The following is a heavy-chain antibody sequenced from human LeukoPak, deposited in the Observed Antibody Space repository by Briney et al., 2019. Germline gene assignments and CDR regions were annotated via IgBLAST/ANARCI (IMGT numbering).Heavy chain of an antibody. CDR1: GYTFTSYD. V-gene: IGHV1-8*01. Sequence: ASVKVSCKASGYTFTSYDINWVRQATGQGLEWMGWMNPNSGNTGYAQKFQGRVTMTRNTSISTAYMELSSLRSEDTAVYYCARAQLWSLYYYYGMDVWGQGTTVTASS. J-gene: IGHJ6*02. CDR3: ARAQLWSLYYYYGMDV. D-gene: IGHD5-18*01. CDR2: MNPNSGNT.